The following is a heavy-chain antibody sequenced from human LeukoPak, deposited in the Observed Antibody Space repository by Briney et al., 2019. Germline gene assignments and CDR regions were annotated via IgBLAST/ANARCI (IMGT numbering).Heavy chain of an antibody. Sequence: SETLSLTCAVPGYSISSGYYWGWIRQPPGKGLEWIGSIYHSGSTYYNPSLKSRVTISVDTSKNQFSLKLSSVTAADTAVYYCARDQYSSSSRLFDYWGQGTLVTVSS. J-gene: IGHJ4*02. CDR1: GYSISSGYY. CDR2: IYHSGST. D-gene: IGHD6-13*01. V-gene: IGHV4-38-2*02. CDR3: ARDQYSSSSRLFDY.